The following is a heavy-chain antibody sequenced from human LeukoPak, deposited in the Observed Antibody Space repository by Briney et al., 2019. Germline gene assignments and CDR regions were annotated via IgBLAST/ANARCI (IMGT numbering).Heavy chain of an antibody. D-gene: IGHD3-22*01. V-gene: IGHV4-34*01. CDR1: GGSFSGYY. J-gene: IGHJ5*02. CDR2: INHSGST. Sequence: SETLSLTCAVYGGSFSGYYWSWIRQPPGKGLEWIGEINHSGSTNYNPSLKSRVTIPVDTSKNQFSLKLSSVTAADTAVYYCARDRSYYDSSGYYNWFDPWGQGTLVTVSS. CDR3: ARDRSYYDSSGYYNWFDP.